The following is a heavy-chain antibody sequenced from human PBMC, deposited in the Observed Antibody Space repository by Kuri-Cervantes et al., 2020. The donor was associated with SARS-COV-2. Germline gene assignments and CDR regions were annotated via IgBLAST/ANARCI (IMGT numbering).Heavy chain of an antibody. CDR3: ARGEGIVLVVYALAFDI. D-gene: IGHD2-8*02. CDR2: INHSGST. J-gene: IGHJ3*02. V-gene: IGHV4-34*01. Sequence: SETLSLTCAVKGGSFSGYYWSWIRQPPGKGLEWIGEINHSGSTNYNPSLKSRVTISVDTSKNQFSLKLSSVTAADTAVYYCARGEGIVLVVYALAFDIWGQGTMVTVSS. CDR1: GGSFSGYY.